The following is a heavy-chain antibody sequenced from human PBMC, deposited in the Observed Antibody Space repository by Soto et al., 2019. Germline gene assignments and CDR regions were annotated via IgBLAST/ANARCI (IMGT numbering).Heavy chain of an antibody. V-gene: IGHV1-69*13. CDR1: GGTFSSYA. Sequence: SVEVSCKXSGGTFSSYAISWVRQAPGQGLEWMGGIIPIFGTANYAQKFQGRVTITADESTSTAYMELSSLRSEDTAVYYCARERYDSSGYQWVDPWGQGTLVTVSS. J-gene: IGHJ5*02. D-gene: IGHD3-22*01. CDR3: ARERYDSSGYQWVDP. CDR2: IIPIFGTA.